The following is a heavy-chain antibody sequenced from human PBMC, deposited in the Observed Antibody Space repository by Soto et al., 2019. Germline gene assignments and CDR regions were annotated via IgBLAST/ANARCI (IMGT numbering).Heavy chain of an antibody. V-gene: IGHV3-30*18. CDR2: ISYDGSNK. CDR1: GFTFSSYG. CDR3: AKDLGVRWNGPPDAFDI. D-gene: IGHD1-1*01. J-gene: IGHJ3*02. Sequence: QVQLVESGGGVVQPGRSLRLSCAASGFTFSSYGMHWVRQAPGKGLEWVAVISYDGSNKYYADSVKGRFTISRDNSKNTRYLQMNSRRAEDTAVYYCAKDLGVRWNGPPDAFDIWGQGTMVTVSS.